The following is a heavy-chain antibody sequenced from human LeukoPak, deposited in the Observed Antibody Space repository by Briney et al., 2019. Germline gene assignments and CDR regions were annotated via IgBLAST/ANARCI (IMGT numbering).Heavy chain of an antibody. CDR2: IGSSGSTI. D-gene: IGHD5-12*01. V-gene: IGHV3-48*04. J-gene: IGHJ4*02. Sequence: GGSLRLSCAASGFTFSSYWMSWVRQAPGKGLEWVAHIGSSGSTIYYADSVKGRFTISRDNAKNSMYLQMNSLRAEDTAVYYCASSEVWWLNFDSWGQGTLVTVSS. CDR3: ASSEVWWLNFDS. CDR1: GFTFSSYW.